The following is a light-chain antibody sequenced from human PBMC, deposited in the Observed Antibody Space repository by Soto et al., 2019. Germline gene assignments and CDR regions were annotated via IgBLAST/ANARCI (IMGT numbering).Light chain of an antibody. CDR3: QQYDRSPWT. CDR1: QSVSNSY. CDR2: DAS. V-gene: IGKV3-20*01. J-gene: IGKJ1*01. Sequence: LLTQSPDTLSLSPGERATLSCRASQSVSNSYNYLAWYQQKPGQAPRLLIYDASIRATGIPDRFSGSGSGTDFTLTISRLEPEDFAVYYCQQYDRSPWTFGQGTTVEIK.